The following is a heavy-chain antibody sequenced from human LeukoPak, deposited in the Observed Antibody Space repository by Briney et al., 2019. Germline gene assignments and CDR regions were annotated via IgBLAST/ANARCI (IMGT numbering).Heavy chain of an antibody. J-gene: IGHJ6*02. V-gene: IGHV1-3*01. D-gene: IGHD2-2*01. CDR1: GYTFTSYA. CDR2: INAGNGNA. Sequence: ASVTVSCKASGYTFTSYAMHWVRQAPGQRLEWMGWINAGNGNAKYSQKFQGRVTITRDTSASTAYMELSSLRSEDTAVYYCARDRVVPAAMTYYGMDVWGQGTTVTVSS. CDR3: ARDRVVPAAMTYYGMDV.